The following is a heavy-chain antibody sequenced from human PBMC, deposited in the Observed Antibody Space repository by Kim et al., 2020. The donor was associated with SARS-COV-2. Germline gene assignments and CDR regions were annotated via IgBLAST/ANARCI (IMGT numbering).Heavy chain of an antibody. J-gene: IGHJ6*02. D-gene: IGHD3-10*01. CDR2: ISYDGSNK. Sequence: GGSLRLSCAASGFTFSSYGIHWVRQAPGKGLEWVAVISYDGSNKYYADSVKGRFTISRANSKNTLYLQMNSLRAEDTAVYYCAKDQFPSRITMVRGAPYYYYYGMDVWGQGTKVSVSS. CDR3: AKDQFPSRITMVRGAPYYYYYGMDV. V-gene: IGHV3-30*18. CDR1: GFTFSSYG.